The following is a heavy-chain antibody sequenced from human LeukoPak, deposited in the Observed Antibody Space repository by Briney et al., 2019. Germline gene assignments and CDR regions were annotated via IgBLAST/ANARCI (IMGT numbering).Heavy chain of an antibody. D-gene: IGHD1-26*01. CDR2: ISSSGGTI. Sequence: GGSLRLSCAASGFSFSTYTMNWVRQAPGKGLEWVSYISSSGGTIYYADSVKGRFTISRDNAKNSLYLQMNSLRAEDTALYYCAKDIVEYSGSTGGAFDIWGQGTMVTVSS. V-gene: IGHV3-48*04. J-gene: IGHJ3*02. CDR3: AKDIVEYSGSTGGAFDI. CDR1: GFSFSTYT.